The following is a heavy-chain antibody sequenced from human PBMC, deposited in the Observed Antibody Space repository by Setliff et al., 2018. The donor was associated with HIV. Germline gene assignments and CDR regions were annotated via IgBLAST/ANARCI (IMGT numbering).Heavy chain of an antibody. V-gene: IGHV4-31*03. D-gene: IGHD2-2*01. J-gene: IGHJ6*02. CDR3: VRESRRSPLSYGLDV. CDR2: IYYNGRT. CDR1: GGSISSGGYY. Sequence: PSETLSLTCTVSGGSISSGGYYWNWLRQYPVKGLEWIGHIYYNGRTLFNPALGTRLNMSVDTSENQFSLHLNSVTAADTAVYYCVRESRRSPLSYGLDVWGQGTTVTVSS.